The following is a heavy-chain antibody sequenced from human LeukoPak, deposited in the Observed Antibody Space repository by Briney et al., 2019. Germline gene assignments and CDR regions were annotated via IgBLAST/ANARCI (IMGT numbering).Heavy chain of an antibody. V-gene: IGHV4-59*08. D-gene: IGHD3-22*01. CDR2: IYYSGST. Sequence: PSETLSLTCTVSGGSISSYYWSWIRQPPGKGLEWIGYIYYSGSTNYNPSLKSRVTISVDTSKNQFSLKLSSVTAADTAVYYCARLYDSSGYSANWFDPWGQGTLVTVSS. CDR3: ARLYDSSGYSANWFDP. J-gene: IGHJ5*02. CDR1: GGSISSYY.